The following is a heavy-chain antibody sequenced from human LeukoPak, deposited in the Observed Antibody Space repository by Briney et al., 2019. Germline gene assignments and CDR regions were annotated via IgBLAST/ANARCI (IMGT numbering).Heavy chain of an antibody. Sequence: ASVKVSCKASGYTFTGYCIHWVRQAPGQGLEWMGWMNPNSGGTHYAQKFQGRVTMTRDTSINIGYMELSRLRSDDTAVYYCVRDRTGWFGEFDYWGQGTLVTVSS. CDR2: MNPNSGGT. CDR3: VRDRTGWFGEFDY. J-gene: IGHJ4*02. CDR1: GYTFTGYC. V-gene: IGHV1-2*02. D-gene: IGHD3-10*01.